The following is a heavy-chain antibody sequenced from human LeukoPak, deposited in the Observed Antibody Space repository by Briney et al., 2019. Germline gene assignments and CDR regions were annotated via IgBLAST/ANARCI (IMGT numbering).Heavy chain of an antibody. CDR1: GASISSGIYY. V-gene: IGHV4-31*03. CDR2: IYYSGST. D-gene: IGHD6-13*01. CDR3: ARAVGAAPGIRSSVFEY. J-gene: IGHJ4*02. Sequence: PSETLSLTCTVSGASISSGIYYWPWIRQRPGEGLEYVGYIYYSGSTHYNPSLKSRVTISVDTSKNQFSLRLRSVTAADTAVYYCARAVGAAPGIRSSVFEYWGQGALVTVSS.